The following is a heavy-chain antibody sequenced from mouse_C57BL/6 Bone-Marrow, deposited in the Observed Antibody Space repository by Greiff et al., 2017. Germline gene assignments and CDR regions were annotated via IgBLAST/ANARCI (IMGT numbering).Heavy chain of an antibody. CDR3: ARGVWLRDAMDD. CDR1: GFTFSSYA. D-gene: IGHD2-2*01. J-gene: IGHJ4*01. Sequence: EVQLVESGGGLVKPGGSLKLSCAASGFTFSSYAMSLVRQPPAKRLEWVATISDGGSYTYSPDNVKGRITISRDHAKNNLNRQMSQLKSEDTAMYYCARGVWLRDAMDDWGQGTSVTVSS. CDR2: ISDGGSYT. V-gene: IGHV5-4*01.